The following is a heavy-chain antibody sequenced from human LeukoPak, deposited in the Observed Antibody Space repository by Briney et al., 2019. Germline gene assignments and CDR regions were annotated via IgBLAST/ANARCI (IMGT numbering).Heavy chain of an antibody. Sequence: GGPLRLSCAASGFTFDDYGMSWVRQAPGKGLEWVSGINWNGGSTGYADSVKGRFTISRDNAKNSLYLQMNSLRAEDTALYYCARATAMVTIAYWGQGTLVTVSS. CDR1: GFTFDDYG. CDR3: ARATAMVTIAY. J-gene: IGHJ4*02. V-gene: IGHV3-20*04. D-gene: IGHD5-18*01. CDR2: INWNGGST.